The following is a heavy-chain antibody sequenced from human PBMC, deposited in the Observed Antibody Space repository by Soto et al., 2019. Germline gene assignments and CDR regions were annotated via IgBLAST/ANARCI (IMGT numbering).Heavy chain of an antibody. Sequence: GGSLRLSCAASGFTFSDYFMTWIRQAPGKGLVWVSRISSSGTSTTYADSVKGRFSISRDNAKRTVYLQMNSLTAEDTAVYYCARESSGSYYVDYWGQGTLVTVSS. J-gene: IGHJ4*02. D-gene: IGHD1-26*01. CDR2: ISSSGTST. CDR1: GFTFSDYF. V-gene: IGHV3-74*01. CDR3: ARESSGSYYVDY.